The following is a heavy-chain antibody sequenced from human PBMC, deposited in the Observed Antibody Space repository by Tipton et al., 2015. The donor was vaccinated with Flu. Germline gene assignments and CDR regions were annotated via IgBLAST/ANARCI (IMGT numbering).Heavy chain of an antibody. J-gene: IGHJ4*02. Sequence: SLRLSCAASGFTFDDYAMHWVRQAPGKGLEWVSGISRNSGSIGYADSVKGRFTISRDNAKNSLYLQMNSLRAEDTALYYCAKGALLWFGELHYWGQGTLVTVSS. D-gene: IGHD3-10*01. V-gene: IGHV3-9*01. CDR3: AKGALLWFGELHY. CDR2: ISRNSGSI. CDR1: GFTFDDYA.